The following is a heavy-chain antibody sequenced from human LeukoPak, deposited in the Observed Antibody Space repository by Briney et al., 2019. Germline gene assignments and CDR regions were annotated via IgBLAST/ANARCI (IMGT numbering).Heavy chain of an antibody. CDR3: ANCEHEEWELLSFDY. D-gene: IGHD1-26*01. Sequence: PGGSLRLSCAASGFTFSYAWMSWVRQAPGKGLEWVAFIRYDGSNKYYADSVKGRFTISRDNSKNTLYLQMNSLRAENTAVYYCANCEHEEWELLSFDYWGQGTLVTVSS. CDR2: IRYDGSNK. J-gene: IGHJ4*02. V-gene: IGHV3-30*02. CDR1: GFTFSYAW.